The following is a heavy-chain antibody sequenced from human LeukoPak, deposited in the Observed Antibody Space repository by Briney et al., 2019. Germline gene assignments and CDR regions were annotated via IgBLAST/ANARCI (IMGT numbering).Heavy chain of an antibody. V-gene: IGHV3-30*03. CDR2: IVYDGTKE. CDR1: GFTFSAYG. D-gene: IGHD3-22*01. Sequence: GGSLRLSCAVSGFTFSAYGMHWVRQAPGKGLEWVAVIVYDGTKEYYADSVRGRFTISRDNSKNTLYLQMNSLRPEDTAVYYCLRGYYDSNRYFDFDYWGRGTLVTVSS. J-gene: IGHJ4*02. CDR3: LRGYYDSNRYFDFDY.